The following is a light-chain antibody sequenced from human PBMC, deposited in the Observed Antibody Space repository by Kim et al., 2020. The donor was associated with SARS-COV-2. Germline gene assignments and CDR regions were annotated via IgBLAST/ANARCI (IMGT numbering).Light chain of an antibody. CDR1: SLRSSY. CDR3: GSRDTSGSQRL. V-gene: IGLV3-19*01. J-gene: IGLJ3*02. Sequence: ELTQDPAVSVALGQTVKITCQGVSLRSSYASWYQQKPGQAPILVMFSQNNRPSGIPDRFSGSSSGDTASLTITGARAEDEADYYCGSRDTSGSQRLFGGGTQLTVL. CDR2: SQN.